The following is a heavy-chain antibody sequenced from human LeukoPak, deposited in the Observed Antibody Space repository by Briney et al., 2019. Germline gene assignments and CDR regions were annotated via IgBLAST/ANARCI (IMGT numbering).Heavy chain of an antibody. Sequence: SETLSLTCTVSGDSISTTSHYWGWIRQPPGKGLEWIGSIYYSGTTYYNPSLKTRVTISVDASKKQFSLKLTSVTAADTAIYYCARFSSAWYFFDYWGQGTLVTASS. V-gene: IGHV4-39*01. CDR1: GDSISTTSHY. CDR3: ARFSSAWYFFDY. D-gene: IGHD6-19*01. J-gene: IGHJ4*02. CDR2: IYYSGTT.